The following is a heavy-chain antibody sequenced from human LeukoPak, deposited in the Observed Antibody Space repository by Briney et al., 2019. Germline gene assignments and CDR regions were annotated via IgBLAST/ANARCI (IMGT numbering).Heavy chain of an antibody. Sequence: PGGSLRLSCAASGFTFSNSAMCWVRQAPGKGLEWVSALIGSGGSIYYADSVKGRFTISRDNSKNTLYLQMNSLRAEDTAVYYCAKRPEPGNYMYFQHWGQGTLVTVSS. J-gene: IGHJ1*01. CDR2: LIGSGGSI. V-gene: IGHV3-23*01. CDR3: AKRPEPGNYMYFQH. D-gene: IGHD3-10*01. CDR1: GFTFSNSA.